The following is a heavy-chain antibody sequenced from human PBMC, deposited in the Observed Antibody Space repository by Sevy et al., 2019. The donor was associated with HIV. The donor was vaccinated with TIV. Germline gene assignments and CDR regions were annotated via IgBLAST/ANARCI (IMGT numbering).Heavy chain of an antibody. D-gene: IGHD1-1*01. CDR3: ARAVEGHFDY. Sequence: GGSLRLSCAASGFKFSVYSMNWVRQAPGKGLEWISYMTSDTRTIKYAESVKGRFTIYRDNARNSVYLQMNSLGEEDTAVYYCARAVEGHFDYWGQGTLVTVSS. CDR1: GFKFSVYS. CDR2: MTSDTRTI. V-gene: IGHV3-48*02. J-gene: IGHJ4*02.